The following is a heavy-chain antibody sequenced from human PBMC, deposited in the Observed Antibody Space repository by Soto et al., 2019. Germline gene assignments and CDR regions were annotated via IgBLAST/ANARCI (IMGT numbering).Heavy chain of an antibody. V-gene: IGHV1-2*04. CDR2: INPNSGGT. J-gene: IGHJ6*02. CDR3: AISSRRYCSGGSCYPYGMDV. Sequence: QVQLVQSGAEVKKPGASVKVSCKASGYTFTGYYMHWVRQAPGQGLEWMGWINPNSGGTNYEQKFQGWVTMTRDTSISTAYLELSRLRSDDTAGYYCAISSRRYCSGGSCYPYGMDVWGQGTTVTVSS. D-gene: IGHD2-15*01. CDR1: GYTFTGYY.